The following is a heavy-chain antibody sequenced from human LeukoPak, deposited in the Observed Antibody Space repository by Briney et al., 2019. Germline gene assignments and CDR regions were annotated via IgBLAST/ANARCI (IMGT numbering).Heavy chain of an antibody. CDR1: GYTFTGYY. J-gene: IGHJ3*02. D-gene: IGHD7-27*01. CDR3: ARVGTTWDDAFDI. V-gene: IGHV1-2*02. Sequence: ASVKVSCKASGYTFTGYYMHWVRQAPGQGLEWMGWINPNSGGTNYAQKFQGRVTMTRDTSISTAYMELSSLRAEDTAVYYCARVGTTWDDAFDIWGQGTMVTVSS. CDR2: INPNSGGT.